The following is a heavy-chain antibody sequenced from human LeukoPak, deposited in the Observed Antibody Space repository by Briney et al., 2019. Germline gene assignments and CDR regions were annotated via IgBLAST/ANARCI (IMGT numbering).Heavy chain of an antibody. CDR3: AREGRYDILTAYYPLNN. V-gene: IGHV3-66*02. CDR1: GFTFSDYN. Sequence: GGSLRLSCAASGFTFSDYNMGWMRQAPGKGLECVSVIYIDGKTFYAESVKGRFTISRDNSKNTLYLQMNSLRPEDTAVYYCAREGRYDILTAYYPLNNWGQGARVTVSS. CDR2: IYIDGKT. J-gene: IGHJ4*02. D-gene: IGHD3-9*01.